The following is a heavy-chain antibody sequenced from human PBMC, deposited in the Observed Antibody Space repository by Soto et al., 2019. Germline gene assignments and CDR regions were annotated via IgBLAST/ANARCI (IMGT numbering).Heavy chain of an antibody. J-gene: IGHJ4*02. CDR3: ARGLGIAGRLAVSFDY. D-gene: IGHD3-10*01. CDR2: INHSGST. CDR1: GGSFSGYY. Sequence: SETLSLTCAVYGGSFSGYYWSWIRQPPGKGLEWIGEINHSGSTNYNPSLKSRVTISVDTSKNQFSLKLSSVTAADTAVYYCARGLGIAGRLAVSFDYWGQGTLVTVSS. V-gene: IGHV4-34*01.